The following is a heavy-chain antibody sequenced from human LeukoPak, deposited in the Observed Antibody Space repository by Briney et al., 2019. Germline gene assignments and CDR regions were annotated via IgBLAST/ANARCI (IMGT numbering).Heavy chain of an antibody. D-gene: IGHD1-26*01. Sequence: ASVKVSCKASGGIFSNYAISWVRQAPGQGLEWMGWINPNSGGTNYAQKFQGRVTMTRDTSISTAYMELSRLRSDDTAVYYCARDMEVGATTSDDYWGQGTLVTVSS. CDR1: GGIFSNYA. J-gene: IGHJ4*02. CDR2: INPNSGGT. V-gene: IGHV1-2*02. CDR3: ARDMEVGATTSDDY.